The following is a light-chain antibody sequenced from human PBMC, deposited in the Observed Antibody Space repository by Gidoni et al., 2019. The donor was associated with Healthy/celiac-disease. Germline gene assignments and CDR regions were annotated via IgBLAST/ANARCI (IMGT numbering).Light chain of an antibody. CDR1: QSVSSY. CDR2: DAS. J-gene: IGKJ3*01. Sequence: EIVLTQPPATLSSSPGERATLSCRASQSVSSYLAWYQQKPGQAPRLLIYDASNRATGIPARCSGSGSGTDFTLTISSLEPEDFAVYYCQQRSNWPIFTFXHXTKVDIK. CDR3: QQRSNWPIFT. V-gene: IGKV3-11*01.